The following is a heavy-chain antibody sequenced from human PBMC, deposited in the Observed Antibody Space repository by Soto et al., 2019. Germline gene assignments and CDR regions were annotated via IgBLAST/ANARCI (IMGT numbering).Heavy chain of an antibody. D-gene: IGHD3-22*01. V-gene: IGHV1-3*01. CDR1: GYTFTSYA. CDR3: ARDNLHYDSSGYYYPGRDGMDV. Sequence: ASVKVSCKASGYTFTSYAMHWVRQAPGQRLEWMGWINAGNGNTKYSQKFQGRVTITRDTSASTAYMELSSLRSEDTAVYYCARDNLHYDSSGYYYPGRDGMDVWGQGTTVTVSS. J-gene: IGHJ6*02. CDR2: INAGNGNT.